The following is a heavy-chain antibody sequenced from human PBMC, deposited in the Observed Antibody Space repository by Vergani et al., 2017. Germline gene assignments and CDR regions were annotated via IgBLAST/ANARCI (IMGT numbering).Heavy chain of an antibody. Sequence: QLQLQESGPGLVKPSETLSLTCTVSGGSISSSSDYWGWIRQPPGKGLEWIGSIYYSGSTYYNPSLKSRVTISVDTSKNQFSLKLSSVTAADTAVYYCARGRPPTVSAIDYWGQGTLVTVSS. D-gene: IGHD4-17*01. CDR2: IYYSGST. J-gene: IGHJ4*02. CDR3: ARGRPPTVSAIDY. V-gene: IGHV4-39*02. CDR1: GGSISSSSDY.